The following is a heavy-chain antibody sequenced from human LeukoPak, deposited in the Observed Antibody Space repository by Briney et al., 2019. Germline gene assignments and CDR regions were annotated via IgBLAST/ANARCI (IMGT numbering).Heavy chain of an antibody. D-gene: IGHD3-3*01. Sequence: GGSLRLSCAASGFTFSSYSMNWVRQAPGKGREWVAVIWYDGSNKYYADSVKGRFTVSRDNSKNTLYLQMNSLRAEDTAVFYCARDQYDTWSRRGNFDSWGQGTLVIVSS. CDR2: IWYDGSNK. J-gene: IGHJ4*02. V-gene: IGHV3-33*08. CDR3: ARDQYDTWSRRGNFDS. CDR1: GFTFSSYS.